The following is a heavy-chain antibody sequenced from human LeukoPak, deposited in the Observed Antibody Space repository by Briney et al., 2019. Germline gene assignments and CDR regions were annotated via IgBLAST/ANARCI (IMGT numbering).Heavy chain of an antibody. CDR1: GGTFSSYA. D-gene: IGHD3-3*01. CDR3: ARGSHDFWRTWGPFDY. Sequence: ASVKVSCKASGGTFSSYAISWVRQAPGQGLEWMGGIIPIFGTANYAQKFQGRVTITADESTSTAYMELSSLRSEDTAAYYCARGSHDFWRTWGPFDYWGQGTLVTVSS. V-gene: IGHV1-69*13. J-gene: IGHJ4*02. CDR2: IIPIFGTA.